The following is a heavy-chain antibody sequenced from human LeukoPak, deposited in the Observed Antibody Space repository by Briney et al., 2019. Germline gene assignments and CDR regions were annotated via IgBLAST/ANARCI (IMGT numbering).Heavy chain of an antibody. CDR2: ISLDVKTT. CDR3: VKEAYYDWGISPTFYFDY. Sequence: GGSLRLSCVASGFSFRDSAIHWVRQAPGKGREGVAVISLDVKTTYYADSAKGRFTISRDNSKNTVFLQINRLRPDDTAVYYFVKEAYYDWGISPTFYFDYWGQGTRVTVSS. CDR1: GFSFRDSA. D-gene: IGHD3-10*01. V-gene: IGHV3-30*04. J-gene: IGHJ4*02.